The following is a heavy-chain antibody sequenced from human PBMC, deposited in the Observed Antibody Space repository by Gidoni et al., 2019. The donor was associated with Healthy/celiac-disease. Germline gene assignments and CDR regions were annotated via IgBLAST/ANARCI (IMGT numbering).Heavy chain of an antibody. CDR3: TTDPGYSSSWSWGAVDV. CDR1: GFTFSNAW. Sequence: EVQLVESGGGLVKPGGSLRLACAASGFTFSNAWMSWVRQAPGKGLAWVVRIKSKTDGGSTDYAAPVKGRFTISRDDAKNTLYLQMNILKTEYTAAYYCTTDPGYSSSWSWGAVDVWGQGTTVTVSS. CDR2: IKSKTDGGST. D-gene: IGHD6-13*01. J-gene: IGHJ6*02. V-gene: IGHV3-15*01.